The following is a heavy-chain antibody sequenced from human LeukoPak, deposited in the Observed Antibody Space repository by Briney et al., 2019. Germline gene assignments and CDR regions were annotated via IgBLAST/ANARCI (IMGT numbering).Heavy chain of an antibody. Sequence: PGGSLRLSCAASGFTFSSYWMSWVRQAPGKGLEWVANIKQDGGEKYYVESMKGRFTIARDDAKNSLYLQMNSLRAEDTAVYYCARDPTSSWETAFDIWGQGTMVIVSS. J-gene: IGHJ3*02. CDR2: IKQDGGEK. V-gene: IGHV3-7*01. CDR3: ARDPTSSWETAFDI. CDR1: GFTFSSYW. D-gene: IGHD1-26*01.